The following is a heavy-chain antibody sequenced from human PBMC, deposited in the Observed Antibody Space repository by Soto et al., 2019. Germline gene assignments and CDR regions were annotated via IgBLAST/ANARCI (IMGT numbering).Heavy chain of an antibody. CDR3: ARLPRGGYDFHDAFEI. V-gene: IGHV4-39*01. D-gene: IGHD5-12*01. CDR1: GGSISSSSYY. Sequence: QLQLQESGPGLVKPSETLSLACTVSGGSISSSSYYWGWIRQPPGTGLEWIGSIYYSGSTYYNPSLKRRITISVDTSKNHFALKLSSVTAADTAVYYCARLPRGGYDFHDAFEIWGQGTMVTVSS. CDR2: IYYSGST. J-gene: IGHJ3*02.